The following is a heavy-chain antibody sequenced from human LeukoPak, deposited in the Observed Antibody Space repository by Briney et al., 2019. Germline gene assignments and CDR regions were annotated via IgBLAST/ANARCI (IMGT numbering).Heavy chain of an antibody. J-gene: IGHJ5*02. D-gene: IGHD2-2*01. CDR2: IKRDGSDK. V-gene: IGHV3-7*01. CDR3: ARSAKYCSTTSCYRNWFDP. Sequence: GGSLRLSCAASGFTFSSYWMSWVRQAPGKGLEWVANIKRDGSDKYYVGSVEGRFTISGDNSKDTLSLQMNTLRAEDTAVYYCARSAKYCSTTSCYRNWFDPWGQGTLVTVSS. CDR1: GFTFSSYW.